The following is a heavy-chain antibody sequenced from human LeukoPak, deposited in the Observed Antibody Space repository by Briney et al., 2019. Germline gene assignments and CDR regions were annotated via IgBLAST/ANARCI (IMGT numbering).Heavy chain of an antibody. D-gene: IGHD3-10*01. CDR2: IYSGGST. CDR1: GFTVSSNY. Sequence: HPGGSLRLSCAASGFTVSSNYMSWVRQAPGKGLEWVSVIYSGGSTYYADSVKGRFTISRDNSKNTLYLQMNSLRAEDTAVYYCARGGGDYYGSGSYGYYFDYWGQGTLVTVSS. CDR3: ARGGGDYYGSGSYGYYFDY. J-gene: IGHJ4*02. V-gene: IGHV3-66*01.